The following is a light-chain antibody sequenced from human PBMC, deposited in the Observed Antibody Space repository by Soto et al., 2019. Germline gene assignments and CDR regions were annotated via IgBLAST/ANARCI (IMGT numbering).Light chain of an antibody. V-gene: IGKV1-39*01. CDR2: TTS. CDR3: QQSYTTPWT. CDR1: QSISYY. J-gene: IGKJ1*01. Sequence: DIQMTQSPSSLSASVGDRVTITCRASQSISYYLNWYQQKPGRAPRLLIYTTSSLQIGVPSKFSGSASGTDFTLTISSLQPEDFATYYCQQSYTTPWTFGQGTKVEIK.